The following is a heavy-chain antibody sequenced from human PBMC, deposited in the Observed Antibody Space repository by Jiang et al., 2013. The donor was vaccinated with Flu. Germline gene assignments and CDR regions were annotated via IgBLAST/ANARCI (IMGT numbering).Heavy chain of an antibody. Sequence: SGAEVKKPGASVRVSCKASGYTFPNYGFIWVRQAPGQGLEWMGWITAYNANTNYALKLRGRVTMTTDTSTRTAYMELRSLRSDDTAVYYCASQTPSLYGSGNYFSYYYPMDVWGPGTTVTVSS. J-gene: IGHJ6*02. CDR1: GYTFPNYG. CDR2: ITAYNANT. D-gene: IGHD3-10*01. CDR3: ASQTPSLYGSGNYFSYYYPMDV. V-gene: IGHV1-18*04.